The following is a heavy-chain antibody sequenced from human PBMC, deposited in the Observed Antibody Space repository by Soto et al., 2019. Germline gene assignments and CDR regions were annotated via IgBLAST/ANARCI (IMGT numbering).Heavy chain of an antibody. J-gene: IGHJ6*02. Sequence: LRLSCAASGFTFSSYGMHWVRQAPGKGLEWVAVISYDGSNKYYADSVKGRFTISRDNSKNTLYLQMNSLRAEDTAVYYCAKTHEVLGKYGMDVWGQGTTVTVSS. CDR2: ISYDGSNK. V-gene: IGHV3-30*18. D-gene: IGHD1-1*01. CDR1: GFTFSSYG. CDR3: AKTHEVLGKYGMDV.